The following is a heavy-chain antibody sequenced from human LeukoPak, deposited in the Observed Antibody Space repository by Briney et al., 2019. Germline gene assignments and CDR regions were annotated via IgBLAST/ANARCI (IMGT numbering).Heavy chain of an antibody. D-gene: IGHD3-16*01. Sequence: GASVKVSCKASGYTFTGYYMHWVRQAPGQGLEWMGWINPNSGGTNYAQKFQGRVTMTRDTSISTAYMELSRLRSDDTAVYYCGTTGGDIFYYYMDVWGKGTTVTISS. CDR1: GYTFTGYY. J-gene: IGHJ6*03. CDR3: GTTGGDIFYYYMDV. CDR2: INPNSGGT. V-gene: IGHV1-2*02.